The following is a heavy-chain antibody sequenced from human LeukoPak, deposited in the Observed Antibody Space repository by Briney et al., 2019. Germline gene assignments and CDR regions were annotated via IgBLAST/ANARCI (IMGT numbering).Heavy chain of an antibody. D-gene: IGHD3-10*01. CDR3: ARSPTYYGSGSYYYDY. V-gene: IGHV1-2*02. CDR2: INPNSGGT. Sequence: ASVKVSCKASGYTFTGYYMHWVRQAPGQGLEWMGWINPNSGGTNYAQKFQGRVTMTGDTSISTAYMELSRLRSDDTAVYYCARSPTYYGSGSYYYDYWGQGTLVTVSS. CDR1: GYTFTGYY. J-gene: IGHJ4*02.